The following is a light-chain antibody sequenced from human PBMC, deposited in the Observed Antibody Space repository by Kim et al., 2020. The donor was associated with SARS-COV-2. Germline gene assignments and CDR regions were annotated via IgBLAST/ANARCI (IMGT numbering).Light chain of an antibody. CDR2: TNN. Sequence: ELTQPPSASGTPGQRVTISCSGSSSNIGRNSVNWYQHLPGTAPKLLLYTNNQWPSGVPDRVSGSKSGTSASLDISGLQSDDEADYYCSAWDGSLNGWVFGGGTQLTVL. V-gene: IGLV1-44*01. CDR3: SAWDGSLNGWV. J-gene: IGLJ3*02. CDR1: SSNIGRNS.